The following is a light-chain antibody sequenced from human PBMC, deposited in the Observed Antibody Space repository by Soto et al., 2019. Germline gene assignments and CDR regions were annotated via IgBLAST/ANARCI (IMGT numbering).Light chain of an antibody. CDR3: EQPNSYSPLT. CDR1: QGISSY. J-gene: IGKJ3*01. Sequence: IQLTQSPSSLSASVGDRVTITCRASQGISSYLAWYQQKPGKAPKLLIYAASTSQSGVPLRFRGSGYGTDFTLPISSLQPEDFAPYDCEQPNSYSPLTLGSGTKVDV. V-gene: IGKV1-9*01. CDR2: AAS.